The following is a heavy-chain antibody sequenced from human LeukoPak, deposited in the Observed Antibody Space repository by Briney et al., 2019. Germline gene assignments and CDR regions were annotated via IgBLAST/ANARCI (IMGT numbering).Heavy chain of an antibody. Sequence: ASVKVSCKPSGYTFTGAYVHWVRQAPGQGLEWMGWVNPNSGETKFAQKFQGRVTMTRDTSISTVYMDLGGLRSDDTAVYYCASVLFNSGYDYWGQGSLVIVS. J-gene: IGHJ4*02. CDR1: GYTFTGAY. CDR3: ASVLFNSGYDY. CDR2: VNPNSGET. V-gene: IGHV1-2*02. D-gene: IGHD3-9*01.